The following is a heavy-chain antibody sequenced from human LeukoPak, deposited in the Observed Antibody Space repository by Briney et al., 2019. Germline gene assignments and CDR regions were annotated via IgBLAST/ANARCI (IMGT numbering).Heavy chain of an antibody. D-gene: IGHD3-10*01. Sequence: ASVKVSCKASGYTFTGYYMHWVRQAPGQGLEWMGWINPNSGGTSYAQKFQGRVTMTRDTSISTAYMELSRLRSDDTAVYYCARGDVLLWFGELPPAYRGQGTLVTVSS. CDR1: GYTFTGYY. V-gene: IGHV1-2*02. CDR2: INPNSGGT. J-gene: IGHJ4*02. CDR3: ARGDVLLWFGELPPAY.